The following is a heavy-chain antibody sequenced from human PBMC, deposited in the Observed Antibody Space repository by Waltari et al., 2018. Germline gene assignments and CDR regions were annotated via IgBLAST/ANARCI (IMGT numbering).Heavy chain of an antibody. CDR2: MNPNSGNT. Sequence: QVQLVQSGAEVKKPGASVKVSCKASGYTFTSYDINWVRQATGQGLEWMGWMNPNSGNTGYAQKFQGRVTMTRNTSISTAYMELSSLRSEDTAVYYCARENNLVVVIPEGYFDYWGQGTLVTVSS. V-gene: IGHV1-8*01. CDR1: GYTFTSYD. D-gene: IGHD3-22*01. CDR3: ARENNLVVVIPEGYFDY. J-gene: IGHJ4*02.